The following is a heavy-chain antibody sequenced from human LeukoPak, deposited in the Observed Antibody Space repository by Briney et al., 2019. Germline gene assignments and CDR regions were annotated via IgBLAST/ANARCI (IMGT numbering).Heavy chain of an antibody. CDR2: IYYSGST. CDR3: ARDGSSGYGDFEF. V-gene: IGHV4-59*01. CDR1: GDSISSYY. Sequence: PSETLSLTCTVSGDSISSYYWNWIRQPPGKGLEWIGYIYYSGSTNYNPSLKSRVTISVDTSKNQFSLKLNSVTAADTAVYYCARDGSSGYGDFEFWGPGTLVTVSS. J-gene: IGHJ4*02. D-gene: IGHD3-22*01.